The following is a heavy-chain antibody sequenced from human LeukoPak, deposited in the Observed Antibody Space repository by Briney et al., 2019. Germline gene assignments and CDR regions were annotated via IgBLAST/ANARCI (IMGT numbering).Heavy chain of an antibody. CDR2: ISNDGSNK. Sequence: GRSLRLPCAASGFTFSSYDMHWVRQAPGKGLEWVAVISNDGSNKDYADSVKGRFTISRDNSKNTLYVQMNSLRVEDTAVYYCVLGHYGGLFDNWGQGTLVTVSS. V-gene: IGHV3-30-3*01. D-gene: IGHD4-23*01. CDR3: VLGHYGGLFDN. J-gene: IGHJ4*02. CDR1: GFTFSSYD.